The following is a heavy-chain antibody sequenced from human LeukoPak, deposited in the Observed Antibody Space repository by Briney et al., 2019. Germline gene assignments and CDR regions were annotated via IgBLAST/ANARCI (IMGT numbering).Heavy chain of an antibody. D-gene: IGHD2-2*01. CDR1: GGTFSSYA. V-gene: IGHV1-69*05. CDR2: IIPIFGTA. Sequence: ASVKVSCKASGGTFSSYAISWVRQAPGQGLEWMGGIIPIFGTANYAQKFQGRVTITTDESTSTAYMELSSLGSEDTAVYYCARDLGYCSSTSCSDYWGQGTLVTVSS. CDR3: ARDLGYCSSTSCSDY. J-gene: IGHJ4*02.